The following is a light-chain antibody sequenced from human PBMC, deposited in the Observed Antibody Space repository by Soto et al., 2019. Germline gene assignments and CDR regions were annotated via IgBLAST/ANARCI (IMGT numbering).Light chain of an antibody. CDR2: EVN. V-gene: IGLV2-8*01. CDR3: YSYAGSSTPYV. CDR1: SSDVGGYNY. J-gene: IGLJ1*01. Sequence: QSALTQPPSASGSPGQSVTISCTGTSSDVGGYNYVSWYQQHPGRAPRLMIYEVNKRPSGVPDRFSGSKSGDTASLTVSGLQAEDEADYYCYSYAGSSTPYVFGTGTKLTVL.